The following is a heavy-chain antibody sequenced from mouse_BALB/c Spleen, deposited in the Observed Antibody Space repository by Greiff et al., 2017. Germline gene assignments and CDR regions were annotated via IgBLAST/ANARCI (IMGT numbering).Heavy chain of an antibody. CDR2: IDPENGDT. J-gene: IGHJ3*01. CDR3: PVYYGSSPSVAY. V-gene: IGHV14-4*02. CDR1: GFNIKDYY. Sequence: VQLQQSGAELVRSGASVKLSCTASGFNIKDYYMHWVKQRPEQGLEWIGWIDPENGDTEYAPKFQGKATMTADPSSNTAYLQLSSLTSEDTSVYYGPVYYGSSPSVAYWGQGTLVTVSA. D-gene: IGHD1-1*01.